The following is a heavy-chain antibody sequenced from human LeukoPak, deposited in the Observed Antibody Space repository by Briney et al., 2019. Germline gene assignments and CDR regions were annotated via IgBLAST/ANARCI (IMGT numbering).Heavy chain of an antibody. V-gene: IGHV3-21*01. Sequence: PGGSLRLSCAASGFTFSTYGMTWVRQAPGKGLEWVSSISSSSTYIYYADSVKGRFTISRDNSKNTLYLQMNSLRAEDTAVYYCVRSLFDGFYYYGMDVWGQGTTVTVSS. CDR1: GFTFSTYG. J-gene: IGHJ6*02. CDR2: ISSSSTYI. CDR3: VRSLFDGFYYYGMDV. D-gene: IGHD5-24*01.